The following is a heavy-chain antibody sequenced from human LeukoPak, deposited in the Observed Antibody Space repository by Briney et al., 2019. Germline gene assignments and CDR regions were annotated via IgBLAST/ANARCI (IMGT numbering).Heavy chain of an antibody. CDR3: ARVAGLIDS. V-gene: IGHV1-18*01. CDR2: ISPYNGNT. CDR1: GYTFTTYG. J-gene: IGHJ4*02. Sequence: ASVKVSCKATGYTFTTYGITWVRQAPGQGLEWLGWISPYNGNTNYAQTLRGRVSLTTDTSTSTAYMELGSLTSDDTAVYYCARVAGLIDSWGQGTLVTVSS.